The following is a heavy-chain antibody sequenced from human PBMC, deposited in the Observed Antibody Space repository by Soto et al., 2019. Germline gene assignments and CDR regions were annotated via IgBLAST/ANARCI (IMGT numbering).Heavy chain of an antibody. J-gene: IGHJ1*01. CDR2: ISYDGSNK. V-gene: IGHV3-30-3*01. CDR3: ARDLTPSRAAGTVGYFQH. Sequence: QVQLVESGGGVVQPGRSLRLSCAASGFTFSSYAMHWVRQAPGKGLEWVAVISYDGSNKYYADSVKGRFTISRDNSKNTLYLQMNSLRAEDTAVYYCARDLTPSRAAGTVGYFQHWGQGTLVTVSS. D-gene: IGHD6-13*01. CDR1: GFTFSSYA.